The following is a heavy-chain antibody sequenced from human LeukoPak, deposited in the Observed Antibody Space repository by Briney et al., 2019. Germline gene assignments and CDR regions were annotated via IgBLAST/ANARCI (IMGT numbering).Heavy chain of an antibody. Sequence: ASVTVSCKASGYTFTSYAMHWVRQAPGQRREWMGWINAGNGNTKYSQKFQGRVTITRDTSASTAYMELSSLRSEDTAVCYCARDQPRGYYLPFFDYWGQGTLVTVSS. D-gene: IGHD3-3*01. J-gene: IGHJ4*02. CDR1: GYTFTSYA. V-gene: IGHV1-3*01. CDR3: ARDQPRGYYLPFFDY. CDR2: INAGNGNT.